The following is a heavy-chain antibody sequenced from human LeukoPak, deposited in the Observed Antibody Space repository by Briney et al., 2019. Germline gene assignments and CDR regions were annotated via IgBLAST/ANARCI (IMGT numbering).Heavy chain of an antibody. J-gene: IGHJ3*02. D-gene: IGHD4-17*01. CDR1: GGSISSYY. CDR2: IYYSGST. CDR3: ARDADDYGDYLDAFDI. V-gene: IGHV4-59*01. Sequence: PSETLSLTCTVSGGSISSYYWSWIRQPPGKGLGWIGYIYYSGSTNYNPSLKSRVTISVDTSKNQFSLKLSSVTAADTAVYYCARDADDYGDYLDAFDIWGQGTMVTVSS.